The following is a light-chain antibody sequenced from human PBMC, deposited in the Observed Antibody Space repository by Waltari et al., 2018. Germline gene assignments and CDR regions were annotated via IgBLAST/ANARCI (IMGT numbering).Light chain of an antibody. J-gene: IGLJ3*02. Sequence: QSVLTQPPSASGTPGQRVPISCSGSSSTIGSNYVYWYQHLPGTTPKLLIYRNDQRPSGVPDRFSGSKSGTSASLAISELRSEDEADYYCVAWDDSLSATVFGGGTKLTVL. CDR3: VAWDDSLSATV. CDR1: SSTIGSNY. V-gene: IGLV1-47*01. CDR2: RND.